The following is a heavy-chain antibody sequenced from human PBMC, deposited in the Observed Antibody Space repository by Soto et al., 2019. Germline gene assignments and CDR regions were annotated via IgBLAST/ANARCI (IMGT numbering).Heavy chain of an antibody. Sequence: SETLSLTCAVYGGSFSGYYWSWIRQPPGKGLEWIGEINHSGSTNYNPSLKSRVTISVDTSKNQFSLKLSSVTAADTAVYYCARDRVLLGRWFDPWGQGTLVTVSS. V-gene: IGHV4-34*01. CDR2: INHSGST. CDR3: ARDRVLLGRWFDP. CDR1: GGSFSGYY. D-gene: IGHD3-10*01. J-gene: IGHJ5*02.